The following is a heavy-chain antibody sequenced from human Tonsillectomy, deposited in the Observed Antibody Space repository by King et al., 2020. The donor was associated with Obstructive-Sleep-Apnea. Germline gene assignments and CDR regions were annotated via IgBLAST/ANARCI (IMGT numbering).Heavy chain of an antibody. CDR3: ARISWDSSGYFHAGFDY. CDR1: EFTFSRYW. D-gene: IGHD3-22*01. Sequence: QLVQSGGGLVQPGGSLRLSCAASEFTFSRYWMSWVRQAPGKGLEWVANIKQDGSEKYYVDSVRGRFTISRDNAKNSLYLQMNSLRVEDTAVYYCARISWDSSGYFHAGFDYWGQGTLVTVSS. CDR2: IKQDGSEK. J-gene: IGHJ4*02. V-gene: IGHV3-7*01.